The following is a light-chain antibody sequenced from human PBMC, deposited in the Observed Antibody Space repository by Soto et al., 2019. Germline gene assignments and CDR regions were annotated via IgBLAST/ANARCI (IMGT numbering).Light chain of an antibody. J-gene: IGKJ1*01. V-gene: IGKV3-20*01. Sequence: EIVLTQSPGTLYLSPGERATLSCSASQSVTSSCVAWYQQKPGQAPRLLIYGASSRATGIPDRFSGSGSGTVFTITISRLEPEDFAVYYCQQYANSPRPFGQGTTVELK. CDR3: QQYANSPRP. CDR2: GAS. CDR1: QSVTSSC.